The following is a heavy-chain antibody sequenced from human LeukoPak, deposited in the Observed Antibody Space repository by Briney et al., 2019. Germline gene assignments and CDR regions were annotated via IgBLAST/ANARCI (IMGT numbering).Heavy chain of an antibody. J-gene: IGHJ4*02. D-gene: IGHD6-13*01. Sequence: GGSLRLSCAASGFTFSSYGMHWVRQAPGKGLEWVAVIWYDGTNKYYANPVKGRSTISRDNSKNTLYLQMNSLGAEDTAMYYCARALDSSSWYLDYWGQGTLVTVSS. CDR2: IWYDGTNK. CDR3: ARALDSSSWYLDY. V-gene: IGHV3-33*01. CDR1: GFTFSSYG.